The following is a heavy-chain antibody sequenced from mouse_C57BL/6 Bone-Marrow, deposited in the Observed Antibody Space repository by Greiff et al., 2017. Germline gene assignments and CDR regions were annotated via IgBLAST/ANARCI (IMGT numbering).Heavy chain of an antibody. Sequence: VKQSCPASGYPFTCFWMHWVKQRPGLGLEWIGNINPSNGGTNYYEKFKSKATLTVDKSSSTAYMPLSSLTSEDSAVYYCARDGYYHYCDYWGQGTTLTVSS. V-gene: IGHV1-53*01. J-gene: IGHJ2*01. CDR3: ARDGYYHYCDY. CDR2: INPSNGGT. CDR1: GYPFTCFW. D-gene: IGHD2-3*01.